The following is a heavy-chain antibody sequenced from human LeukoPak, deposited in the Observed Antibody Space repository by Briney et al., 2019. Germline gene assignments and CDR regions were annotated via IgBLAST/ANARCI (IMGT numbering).Heavy chain of an antibody. J-gene: IGHJ3*02. CDR2: ISTSGST. CDR3: ARDKDYTAGAFDI. D-gene: IGHD3-16*01. V-gene: IGHV4-4*07. CDR1: GGSISSYY. Sequence: SETLSLTCTVSGGSISSYYWSWIRQPAGKGLESIGHISTSGSTNYNPSLKSRVTMSVDTSKNQFSLKLSSVTAADTAVYYCARDKDYTAGAFDIWGQGTMVPVSS.